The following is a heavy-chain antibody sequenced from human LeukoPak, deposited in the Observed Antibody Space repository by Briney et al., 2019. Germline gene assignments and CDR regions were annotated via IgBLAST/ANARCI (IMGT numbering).Heavy chain of an antibody. V-gene: IGHV3-49*03. CDR3: TRGSDTIFGVSRDGFDY. CDR1: GFTFGDYV. D-gene: IGHD3-3*01. Sequence: GGSLRLSCTASGFTFGDYVMSWFRQAPGKGLEWVGFIRSKAYGGTTEYAASVEGRFIISRDDSKSIAYLQMYSLKSEDTAVYYCTRGSDTIFGVSRDGFDYWGQGTLVTVSS. J-gene: IGHJ4*02. CDR2: IRSKAYGGTT.